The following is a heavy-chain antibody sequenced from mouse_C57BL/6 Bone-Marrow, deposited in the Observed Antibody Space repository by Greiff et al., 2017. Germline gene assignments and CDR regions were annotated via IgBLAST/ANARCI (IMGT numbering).Heavy chain of an antibody. CDR2: ISDGGSYT. V-gene: IGHV5-4*01. CDR1: GFTFSSYA. J-gene: IGHJ4*01. Sequence: EVQRVESGGGLVKPGGSLKLSCAASGFTFSSYAMSWVRQTPEKRLEWVATISDGGSYTYYPDNVKGRFTISRDNAKNNLYLQMSHLKSEDTAMYYCAREEITTVVANYAMDYWGQGTSVTVSS. D-gene: IGHD1-1*01. CDR3: AREEITTVVANYAMDY.